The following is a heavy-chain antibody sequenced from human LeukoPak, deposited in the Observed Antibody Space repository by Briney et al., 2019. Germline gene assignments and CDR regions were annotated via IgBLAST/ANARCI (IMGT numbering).Heavy chain of an antibody. CDR2: INHSGST. Sequence: SETLSLTCAVYGGSFSGYYWSWIRQPPGKGLEWIGEINHSGSTNYNPSLKSRVTISVDTSKNQFSLKLCSVTAADTAVYYCARLGGWFDPWGQGTLVTVSS. CDR1: GGSFSGYY. D-gene: IGHD4-23*01. J-gene: IGHJ5*02. CDR3: ARLGGWFDP. V-gene: IGHV4-34*01.